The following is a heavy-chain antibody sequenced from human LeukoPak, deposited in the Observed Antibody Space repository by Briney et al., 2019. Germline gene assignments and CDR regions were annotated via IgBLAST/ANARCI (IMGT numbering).Heavy chain of an antibody. D-gene: IGHD2-15*01. CDR1: GFTFNLFA. Sequence: PGGSLRLSCAASGFTFNLFAMNWVRQAPGKGLEWVAVISYDGSNKYYADSVKGRFTISRDNSKNTLYLQMNSLRAEDTAVYYCAKWLVVAATYYYYGMDVWGKGTTVTVSS. V-gene: IGHV3-30*18. CDR3: AKWLVVAATYYYYGMDV. CDR2: ISYDGSNK. J-gene: IGHJ6*04.